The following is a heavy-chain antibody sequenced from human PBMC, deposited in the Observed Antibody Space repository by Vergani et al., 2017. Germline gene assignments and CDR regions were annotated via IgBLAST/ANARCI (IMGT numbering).Heavy chain of an antibody. CDR1: GFPFSSYS. V-gene: IGHV3-48*01. CDR3: AREGDYCSSTSGYPHGMDV. J-gene: IGHJ6*02. CDR2: ISSSSSTI. D-gene: IGHD2-2*01. Sequence: EVQLVESGGGLVQPGGSLRLSCAASGFPFSSYSMTWVRQAPGKGLEWVSYISSSSSTIYYSDSVKGRFTISRDNAKNSLYLQMNSLRAEDTAVYYCAREGDYCSSTSGYPHGMDVWGQGTTVTVSS.